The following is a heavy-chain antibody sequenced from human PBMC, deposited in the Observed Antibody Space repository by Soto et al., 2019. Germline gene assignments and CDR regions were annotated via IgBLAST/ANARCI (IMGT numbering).Heavy chain of an antibody. Sequence: QVQLVQSGAEVKKPGASVKVSCKASGYTFASYDINWVRQATGQGLEWMGWMNPNSGNTGYAQKFQGRVTMTRNTSISTAYMELSSLRSEDTAVYYCAAGDKTSYYYYGMDVWGQGTTVTVSS. CDR2: MNPNSGNT. CDR1: GYTFASYD. V-gene: IGHV1-8*01. D-gene: IGHD3-10*01. CDR3: AAGDKTSYYYYGMDV. J-gene: IGHJ6*02.